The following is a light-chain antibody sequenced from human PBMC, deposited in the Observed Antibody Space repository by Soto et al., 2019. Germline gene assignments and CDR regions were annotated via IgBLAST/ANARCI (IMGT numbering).Light chain of an antibody. V-gene: IGLV2-14*03. CDR3: TSYTTSSTGV. J-gene: IGLJ3*02. Sequence: QSALTQPASVSGAPGQSITISCTGTSSDVGAYNYVSWCQHHPGKAPKLIIYDVNNRPSGVSNRFSGSKSGNTASLTISGLQADYEAYYYCTSYTTSSTGVFGGGTKVTVL. CDR1: SSDVGAYNY. CDR2: DVN.